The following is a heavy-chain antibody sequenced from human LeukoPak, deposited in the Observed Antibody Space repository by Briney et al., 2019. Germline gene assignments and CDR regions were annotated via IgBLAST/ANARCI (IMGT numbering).Heavy chain of an antibody. CDR1: GFTFSNYA. D-gene: IGHD3-10*01. Sequence: GGSLRLSCAASGFTFSNYAMNWVRRAPGKGLEWVSAISGNGGVTYYGDSVKGRFTSSRDNSKNTLYLQMSSLRAEDTAVYYCAQIISSSATGYWGQGTLVTVSS. CDR2: ISGNGGVT. CDR3: AQIISSSATGY. V-gene: IGHV3-23*01. J-gene: IGHJ4*02.